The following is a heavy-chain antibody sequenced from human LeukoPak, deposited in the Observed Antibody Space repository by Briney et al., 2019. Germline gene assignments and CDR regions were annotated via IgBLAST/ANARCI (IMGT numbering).Heavy chain of an antibody. CDR2: IKQDGSEK. Sequence: GGSLRLSCVGSGFIFRGYWMSWVRQAPGKGLEWVANIKQDGSEKYYADSVRGRFNISRENTKNSLSLQMNSLTVDDTAVYYCVRWGAWSSFDYWGQGTPVTVST. CDR3: VRWGAWSSFDY. J-gene: IGHJ4*02. CDR1: GFIFRGYW. V-gene: IGHV3-7*03. D-gene: IGHD2-8*02.